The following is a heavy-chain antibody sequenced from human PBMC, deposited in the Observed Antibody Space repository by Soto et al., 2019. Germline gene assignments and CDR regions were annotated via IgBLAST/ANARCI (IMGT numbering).Heavy chain of an antibody. J-gene: IGHJ6*02. CDR3: ASPTPLNQRTAPTDYRGMDV. D-gene: IGHD3-10*01. CDR1: GFTFSIYG. Sequence: GGSLRLSCAASGFTFSIYGMHLVRQSPGKGLEWVAVISYDGSNKYYADSVKGRFTISRDNSKNTLYLQMNSLRAEDTAVYYCASPTPLNQRTAPTDYRGMDVWCQGLSVTVSS. V-gene: IGHV3-30*03. CDR2: ISYDGSNK.